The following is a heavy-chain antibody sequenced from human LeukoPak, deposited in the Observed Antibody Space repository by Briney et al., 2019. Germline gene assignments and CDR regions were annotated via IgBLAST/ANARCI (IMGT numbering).Heavy chain of an antibody. D-gene: IGHD6-19*01. Sequence: SETLSLTCTVSAGSISSYYWSWIRQPQGKGLEWIGYIYYSGSTKYNPSLKSRVTISVDTSKNQFSLKLSSVTAADTAVYYCARGGWYYDCWGQGTLVTVSS. J-gene: IGHJ4*02. V-gene: IGHV4-59*01. CDR2: IYYSGST. CDR3: ARGGWYYDC. CDR1: AGSISSYY.